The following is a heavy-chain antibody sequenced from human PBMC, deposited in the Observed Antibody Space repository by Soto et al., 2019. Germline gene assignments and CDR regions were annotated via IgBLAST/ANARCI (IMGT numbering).Heavy chain of an antibody. D-gene: IGHD3-3*01. J-gene: IGHJ5*02. V-gene: IGHV1-69*13. CDR1: GGTFSSYA. Sequence: ASVNVTCEASGGTFSSYASGWGRQSPGQGLEWMGGIIPIFGTANYAQKFQGRVTITADGSTSTAYMELSSLRSEDTAVYYCARGRAHSAFWSAYGSCFDPWRQVTPDTLSS. CDR3: ARGRAHSAFWSAYGSCFDP. CDR2: IIPIFGTA.